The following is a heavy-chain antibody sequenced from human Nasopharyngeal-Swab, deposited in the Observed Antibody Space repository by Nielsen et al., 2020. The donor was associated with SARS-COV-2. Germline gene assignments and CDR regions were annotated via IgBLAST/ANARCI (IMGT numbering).Heavy chain of an antibody. CDR2: IRHSETT. CDR3: ARVVMVYAIYWFDP. D-gene: IGHD2-8*01. J-gene: IGHJ5*02. Sequence: WIRQPPGKGLEWIGYIRHSETTKYNPSLKSRVTISVDTSKNQFSLKLSSVTAADTAVYYCARVVMVYAIYWFDPWGQGTLVTVSS. V-gene: IGHV4-59*01.